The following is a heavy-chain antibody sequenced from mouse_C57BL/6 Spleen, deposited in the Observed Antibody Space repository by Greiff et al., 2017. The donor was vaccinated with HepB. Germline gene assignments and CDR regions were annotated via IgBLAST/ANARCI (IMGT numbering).Heavy chain of an antibody. J-gene: IGHJ1*03. CDR3: ARDDDWYFDV. CDR1: GYAFSSSW. CDR2: IYPGDGDT. V-gene: IGHV1-82*01. Sequence: VQLQQSGPELVKPGASVKISCKASGYAFSSSWMNWVKQRPGKGLEWIGRIYPGDGDTNYNGKFKGKATLTADKSSSTAYMQLSSLTSEDSAVYFCARDDDWYFDVWGTGTTVTVSS. D-gene: IGHD2-12*01.